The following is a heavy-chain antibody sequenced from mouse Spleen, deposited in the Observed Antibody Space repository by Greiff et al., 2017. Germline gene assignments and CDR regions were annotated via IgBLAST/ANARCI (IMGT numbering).Heavy chain of an antibody. CDR3: ARQRNYYAMDY. CDR2: INPSSDYT. Sequence: QVQLQQSGAELAKPGASVKLSCKASGYTFTTFWIHWVKQRPGQGLEWIGYINPSSDYTKYNQKFKDKATLTADKSSSTAYMQLTSLTYDDSAVYYCARQRNYYAMDYWGQGTSVTVSS. CDR1: GYTFTTFW. V-gene: IGHV1-7*01. J-gene: IGHJ4*01.